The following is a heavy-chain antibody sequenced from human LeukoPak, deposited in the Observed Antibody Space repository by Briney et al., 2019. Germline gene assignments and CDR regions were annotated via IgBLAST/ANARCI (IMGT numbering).Heavy chain of an antibody. V-gene: IGHV1-69*04. Sequence: SVKVSCKASGGTFSSYAISWVRQAPGQGFEWMGRIIPILGIANYAQKFQGRVTITADKSTSTAYMELSSLRSEDTAVYYCASDLSGKGDYWGQGTLVTVSS. CDR2: IIPILGIA. D-gene: IGHD3-10*01. J-gene: IGHJ4*02. CDR3: ASDLSGKGDY. CDR1: GGTFSSYA.